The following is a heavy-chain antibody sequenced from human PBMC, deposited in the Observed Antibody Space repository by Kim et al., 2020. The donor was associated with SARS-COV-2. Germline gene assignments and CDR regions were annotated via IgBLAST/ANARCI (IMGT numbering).Heavy chain of an antibody. CDR2: INAGSGNT. CDR3: ARETIAPADWVFMNDY. J-gene: IGHJ4*02. D-gene: IGHD6-13*01. CDR1: GYTFTTSA. V-gene: IGHV1-3*01. Sequence: ASVKVSCKTFGYTFTTSAMHWVRQAPGQRLEWLGWINAGSGNTVYSHKLQGRISITRDTTATTAYMELSNLRSEDTAVYFCARETIAPADWVFMNDYWGQGTQVTFPS.